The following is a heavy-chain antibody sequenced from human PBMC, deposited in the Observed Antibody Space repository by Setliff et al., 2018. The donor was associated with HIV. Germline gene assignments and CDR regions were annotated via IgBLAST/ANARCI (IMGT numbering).Heavy chain of an antibody. CDR1: GGFISNHY. Sequence: SETLSLTCTISGGFISNHYWNWIRQPPGKGLEWIGSTHYSGSSHYSPYLKSRVTISLDTSKNQFSLKLSSMTAADTAVYYCARDVGLCGVDCWPYFYFDLWGRGNLVTVSS. V-gene: IGHV4-59*11. CDR3: ARDVGLCGVDCWPYFYFDL. CDR2: THYSGSS. D-gene: IGHD2-21*02. J-gene: IGHJ2*01.